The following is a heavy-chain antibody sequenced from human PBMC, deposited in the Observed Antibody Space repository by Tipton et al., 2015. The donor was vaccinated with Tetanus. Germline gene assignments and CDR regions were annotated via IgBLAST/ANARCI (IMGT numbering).Heavy chain of an antibody. CDR3: ARDQARGARGWNYFDF. CDR2: IYSSGST. CDR1: GVSISGDRYY. Sequence: TLSLTCTVSGVSISGDRYYWSWIRQRPGKGLEWIGDIYSSGSTYTDPSLKGRVTISVDTSENQFSLRLNSVTAADTAVYYCARDQARGARGWNYFDFWGLGTLVTVSS. V-gene: IGHV4-31*03. J-gene: IGHJ4*02. D-gene: IGHD1-26*01.